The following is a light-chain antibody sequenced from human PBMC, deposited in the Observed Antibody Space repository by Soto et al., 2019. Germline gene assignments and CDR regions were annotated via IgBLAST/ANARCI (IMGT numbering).Light chain of an antibody. CDR1: RDINNY. CDR3: QKYDSAPRT. V-gene: IGKV1-27*01. Sequence: IQMTQSPSSLSASVGDRVTITCRASRDINNYLVWYQQKPGKVPKLLIYGASTLRSGVPSRFSGAGSGTDFPLTISSLQPEDVATYYCQKYDSAPRTFGQGTKVEIK. CDR2: GAS. J-gene: IGKJ1*01.